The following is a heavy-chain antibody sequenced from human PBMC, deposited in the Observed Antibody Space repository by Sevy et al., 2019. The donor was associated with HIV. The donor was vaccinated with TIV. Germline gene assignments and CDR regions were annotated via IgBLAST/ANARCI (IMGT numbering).Heavy chain of an antibody. CDR1: GFTFAIYG. V-gene: IGHV3-30*02. J-gene: IGHJ6*02. CDR3: ARDGVYYGMDV. Sequence: GGSLRLSCAVSGFTFAIYGFHWVRQAPGKGLEWVANTRHDETAKYYVDSVKGRFTVSRDNSKNTVFLQMNSLTPDDTGTYYCARDGVYYGMDVWGLGTTVTVSS. CDR2: TRHDETAK. D-gene: IGHD3-10*01.